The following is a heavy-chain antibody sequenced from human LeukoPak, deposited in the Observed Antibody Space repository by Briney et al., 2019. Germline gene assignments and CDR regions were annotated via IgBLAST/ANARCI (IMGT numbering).Heavy chain of an antibody. D-gene: IGHD1-1*01. CDR1: GYFICGSSYY. V-gene: IGHV4-39*01. CDR2: IYYIGTT. CDR3: ARRTYTNNYYFDY. J-gene: IGHJ4*02. Sequence: SETLSLTCTASGYFICGSSYYWGWIRQSPGKGLEWIGNIYYIGTTHFNPSIHSRVTISVDTSKNQFSLKLTSVTAADTALYFCARRTYTNNYYFDYWGQGTLVTVSS.